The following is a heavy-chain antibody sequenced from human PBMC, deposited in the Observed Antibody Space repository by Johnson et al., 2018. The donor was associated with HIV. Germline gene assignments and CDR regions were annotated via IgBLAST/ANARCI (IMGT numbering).Heavy chain of an antibody. CDR3: ASQVRGRRLGVDAFDI. D-gene: IGHD3-16*01. V-gene: IGHV3-23*04. J-gene: IGHJ3*02. CDR1: GFTFSSYW. Sequence: VQLVESGGGLVQPGGSLRLSCAASGFTFSSYWMSWVRQAPGKGLEWVSGVTGTGGDTYYAESVKGRFTISRDNSKNTLYLQMNKLRAEDTAVYFCASQVRGRRLGVDAFDIWGQGTMVTVSS. CDR2: VTGTGGDT.